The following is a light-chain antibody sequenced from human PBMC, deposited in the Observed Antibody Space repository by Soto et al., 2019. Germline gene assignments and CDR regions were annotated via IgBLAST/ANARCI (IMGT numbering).Light chain of an antibody. CDR1: QYIGRY. J-gene: IGKJ4*01. CDR3: QQTYSTPLT. CDR2: AAS. V-gene: IGKV1-39*01. Sequence: VQMSQSPSSLSASEGDRVTITCRAGQYIGRYLNWYQQKPGKAPKLLIYAASSLHSGVPSRFSGSGSGTDFTLTISSLQPEDFATYSCQQTYSTPLTFGGGTKVDIK.